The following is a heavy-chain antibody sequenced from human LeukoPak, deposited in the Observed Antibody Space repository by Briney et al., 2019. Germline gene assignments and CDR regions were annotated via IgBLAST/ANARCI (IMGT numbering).Heavy chain of an antibody. CDR2: IYYSGST. D-gene: IGHD5-18*01. V-gene: IGHV4-59*01. Sequence: NPSETLSLTCTVSGGSISSYYWSWIRQPPGKGLEWIGYIYYSGSTNYNPSLKSRVTISVGTSKNQFSLKLSSVTAADTAVYYCARGTAWIQLWPSAFDIWGQGTMVTVSS. CDR3: ARGTAWIQLWPSAFDI. J-gene: IGHJ3*02. CDR1: GGSISSYY.